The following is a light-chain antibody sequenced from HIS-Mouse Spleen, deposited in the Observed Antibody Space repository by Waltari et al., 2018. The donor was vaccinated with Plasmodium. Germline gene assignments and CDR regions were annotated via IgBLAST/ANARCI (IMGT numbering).Light chain of an antibody. V-gene: IGKV2-28*01. CDR2: LGS. J-gene: IGKJ2*01. CDR1: QSLLHSNGYNY. CDR3: MQALQTPRYT. Sequence: DIVMTQSPLSLPVPPGEPASISCRSSQSLLHSNGYNYLDWYLQKPGQSPQCLIYLGSTRASGVPDRFSGSGSGTDFTLKISRVEAEDVGVYYCMQALQTPRYTFGQGTKLEIK.